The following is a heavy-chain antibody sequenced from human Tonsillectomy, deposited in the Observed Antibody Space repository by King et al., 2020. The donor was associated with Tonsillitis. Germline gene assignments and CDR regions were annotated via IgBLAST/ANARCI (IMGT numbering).Heavy chain of an antibody. CDR3: ARDGPNWFDP. V-gene: IGHV4-4*07. J-gene: IGHJ5*02. Sequence: QLQESGPGLVKPSETLSLTCTVSGGSISSYYWSWIRQPAGKGLEWIWRIHTSGSTNYNPSLKRRVPMSVDTSKTQFSLKLSSVTAADTAVYYCARDGPNWFDPWGQGTLVTVSP. CDR2: IHTSGST. CDR1: GGSISSYY.